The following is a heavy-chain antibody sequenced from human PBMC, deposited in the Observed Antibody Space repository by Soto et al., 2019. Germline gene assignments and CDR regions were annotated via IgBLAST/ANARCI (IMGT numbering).Heavy chain of an antibody. CDR2: IRSKAYGGTT. D-gene: IGHD2-21*02. CDR3: TLAYCGGDCYPTHDY. J-gene: IGHJ4*02. V-gene: IGHV3-49*04. Sequence: GSLRLSCTASGFTFGDYAMSWVRQAPGKGLEWVGSIRSKAYGGTTEYAASVKGRFTISRDDSKSIAYLQMNSLKTEDTAVYYCTLAYCGGDCYPTHDYWGQGTLVTVSS. CDR1: GFTFGDYA.